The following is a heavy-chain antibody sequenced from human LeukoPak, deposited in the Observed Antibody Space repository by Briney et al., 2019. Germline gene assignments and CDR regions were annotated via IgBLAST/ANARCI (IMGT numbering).Heavy chain of an antibody. CDR3: AGTYCSGGSCHFDY. CDR2: IYYSGNT. Sequence: SETLSLTCTVSGGSISYYYWSWIRQPPGKGLEWIGYIYYSGNTDSNPSLKSRVTISLDTSKNQFSLKLSSVTAADTAVYYCAGTYCSGGSCHFDYWGQGTLVTVSS. D-gene: IGHD2-15*01. V-gene: IGHV4-59*08. CDR1: GGSISYYY. J-gene: IGHJ4*02.